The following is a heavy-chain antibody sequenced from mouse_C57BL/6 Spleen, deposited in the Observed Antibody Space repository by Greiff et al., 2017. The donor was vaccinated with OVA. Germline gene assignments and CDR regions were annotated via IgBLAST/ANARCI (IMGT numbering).Heavy chain of an antibody. CDR3: ARRHYGSSPYFDY. CDR1: GYTFTNYW. V-gene: IGHV1-63*01. CDR2: IYPGGGYT. J-gene: IGHJ2*01. Sequence: QVQLQQSGAELVRPGTSVKMSCKASGYTFTNYWIGWAKQRPGHGLEWIGDIYPGGGYTNYNEKFKGKATLTADKSSSTAYMQFSSLTSEDSAIYYCARRHYGSSPYFDYWGQGTTLTVSS. D-gene: IGHD1-1*01.